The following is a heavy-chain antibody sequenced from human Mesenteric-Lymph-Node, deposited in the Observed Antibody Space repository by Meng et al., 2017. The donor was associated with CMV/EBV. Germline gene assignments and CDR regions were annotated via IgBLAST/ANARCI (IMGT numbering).Heavy chain of an antibody. D-gene: IGHD3-3*01. V-gene: IGHV1-8*03. J-gene: IGHJ4*02. CDR2: MNPNSGNT. Sequence: ASVKVSCKASGGTFTSYDINWVRQATGQGLEWMGWMNPNSGNTGYAQKFQGRVTITRNTSISTAYMELSSLRSEDTAVYYCARSYYDFWSGYYYFDYWGQGTLVTVSS. CDR1: GGTFTSYD. CDR3: ARSYYDFWSGYYYFDY.